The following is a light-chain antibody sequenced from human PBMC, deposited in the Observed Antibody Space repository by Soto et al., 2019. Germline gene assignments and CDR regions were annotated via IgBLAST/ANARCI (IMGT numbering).Light chain of an antibody. CDR2: GAS. CDR3: QQYGSSPAT. J-gene: IGKJ4*01. CDR1: QSVSSSY. V-gene: IGKV3-20*01. Sequence: EIVLTQSPGTLSLSPGERATLSCRASQSVSSSYLAWYQQKPGQAPRLLIYGASSRATGIPDRFSGSGSGTDFTLTFSRLEPEDFAVYFCQQYGSSPATFGGGTKVDIK.